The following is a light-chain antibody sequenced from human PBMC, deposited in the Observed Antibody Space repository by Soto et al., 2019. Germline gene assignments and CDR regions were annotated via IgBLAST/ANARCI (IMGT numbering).Light chain of an antibody. V-gene: IGLV1-47*01. CDR2: RNN. CDR3: AAWDDSLSGLVV. CDR1: SSNLGSNY. J-gene: IGLJ2*01. Sequence: QSVLTQPTSASGTPGQRVTISCSGSSSNLGSNYVYWYQQLPGTAPKLLIYRNNQRPSGVPDRFSGSKSGTSASLAISGLRSEDEADYYCAAWDDSLSGLVVFGGGTKLTVL.